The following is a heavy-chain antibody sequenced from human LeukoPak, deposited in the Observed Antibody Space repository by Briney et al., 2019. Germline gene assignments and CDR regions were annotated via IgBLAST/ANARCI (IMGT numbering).Heavy chain of an antibody. D-gene: IGHD3-9*01. CDR1: GFSFSHYS. J-gene: IGHJ4*02. Sequence: GGSLRLSCAASGFSFSHYSMNWVRQAPGKGLEWVSSISSSSSYIYYADSVKGRFTISRDNAKNSLYLQMNSLRAEDTAVYYCARENILTGYSDYWGQGTLVTVSS. CDR3: ARENILTGYSDY. V-gene: IGHV3-21*01. CDR2: ISSSSSYI.